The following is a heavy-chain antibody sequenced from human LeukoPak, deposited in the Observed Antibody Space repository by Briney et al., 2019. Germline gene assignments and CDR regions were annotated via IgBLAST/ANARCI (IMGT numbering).Heavy chain of an antibody. V-gene: IGHV3-23*01. Sequence: PGGSLRLSCAASGFTFTSYAMTWVRQAPRKGLEWVSAISAGGGSTYYADSVKGRFTISRDNSKNTLYLQMGSLRAEDMAVYYCARDLGYYDDYWGQGTLVTVSS. J-gene: IGHJ4*02. CDR1: GFTFTSYA. D-gene: IGHD5-12*01. CDR3: ARDLGYYDDY. CDR2: ISAGGGST.